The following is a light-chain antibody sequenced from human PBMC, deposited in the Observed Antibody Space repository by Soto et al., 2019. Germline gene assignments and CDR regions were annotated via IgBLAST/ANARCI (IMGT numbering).Light chain of an antibody. CDR1: QGISSY. V-gene: IGKV1-9*01. J-gene: IGKJ5*01. CDR2: AAS. CDR3: QQLNSYPIT. Sequence: DIQLTQSPSFLSASVGDRVTITCRASQGISSYLAWFQQKPGKAPNLLIYAASTLQSGVPSRFSGSVSGTEFTLTISSLQPEDFTTYYCQQLNSYPITFGQGKRLEIK.